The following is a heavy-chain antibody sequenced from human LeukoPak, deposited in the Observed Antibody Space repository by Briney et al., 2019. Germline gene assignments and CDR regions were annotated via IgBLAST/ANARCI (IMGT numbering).Heavy chain of an antibody. V-gene: IGHV3-33*01. J-gene: IGHJ4*02. Sequence: GGSLRLSCAASGFTFSSYGMHWVRQAPGKGLEWVAVIWYDGSNKYYADSVKGRFTISRGNSKNTLYLQMNSLRAEDTAVYYCARDFIAAAGTNVGYWGQGTLVTVSS. D-gene: IGHD6-13*01. CDR2: IWYDGSNK. CDR3: ARDFIAAAGTNVGY. CDR1: GFTFSSYG.